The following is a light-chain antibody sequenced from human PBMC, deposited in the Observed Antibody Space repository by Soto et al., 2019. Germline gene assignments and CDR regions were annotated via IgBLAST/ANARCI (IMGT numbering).Light chain of an antibody. Sequence: HSVPTQPASVSGSPGQSITISCTGTSSDVGGYNYVSWYQQHPGKAPKFMIYDVSNRPSGVSNRFSGSKSGNTASLTISGLQAEDEADYYCSSYTTSNTRQIVFGTGTKVTVL. V-gene: IGLV2-14*01. CDR1: SSDVGGYNY. CDR3: SSYTTSNTRQIV. J-gene: IGLJ1*01. CDR2: DVS.